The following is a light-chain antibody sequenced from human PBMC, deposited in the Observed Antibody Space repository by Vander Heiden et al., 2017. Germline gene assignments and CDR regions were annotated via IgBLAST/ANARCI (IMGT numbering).Light chain of an antibody. J-gene: IGKJ3*01. Sequence: DIQLTQSPSFLSASVGDRVTITCRASQGISSYLAWYQQKPGKAPKLLIYAASTLQSGVPSRFSGSGSGTEFTLTIISLQPEDFATYYCQQLNSYPVTFGHGTKVDIK. CDR3: QQLNSYPVT. V-gene: IGKV1-9*01. CDR2: AAS. CDR1: QGISSY.